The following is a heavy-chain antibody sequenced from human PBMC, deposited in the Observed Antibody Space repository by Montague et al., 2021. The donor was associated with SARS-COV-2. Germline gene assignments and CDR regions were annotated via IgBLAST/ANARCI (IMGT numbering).Heavy chain of an antibody. V-gene: IGHV6-1*01. Sequence: CAISGDSVSTHSGDWVWMRQSPSRGLEWLGRTYYRSQWYNDYAVSLKTRITITPDTSKNLFSLQLRSVTPDDTAVYYYARMAVAPRPGAYYGMDVWGQGTTVTVSS. CDR3: ARMAVAPRPGAYYGMDV. CDR1: GDSVSTHSGD. CDR2: TYYRSQWYN. D-gene: IGHD6-6*01. J-gene: IGHJ6*02.